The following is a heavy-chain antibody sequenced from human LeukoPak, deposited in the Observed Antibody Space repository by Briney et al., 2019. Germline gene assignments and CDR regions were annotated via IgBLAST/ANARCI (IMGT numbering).Heavy chain of an antibody. CDR3: AKGVVVAPDVTPFDY. J-gene: IGHJ4*02. CDR1: GFTFSSYG. V-gene: IGHV3-23*01. Sequence: GGSLRLSCAASGFTFSSYGMSWVRQAPGKGLEWVSAISGSGGSTYYADSVKGRFTISRDNSKNTLYLQMNSLRAEDTAVYYCAKGVVVAPDVTPFDYWGQGTLVTVSS. CDR2: ISGSGGST. D-gene: IGHD2-2*01.